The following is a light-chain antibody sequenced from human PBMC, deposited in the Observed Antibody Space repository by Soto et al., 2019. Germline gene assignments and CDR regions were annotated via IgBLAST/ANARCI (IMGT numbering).Light chain of an antibody. CDR3: SSYAGSNSYVV. CDR1: GSDIGAYNY. J-gene: IGLJ2*01. Sequence: QSALTQPPSASGSPGQSVTISCTGTGSDIGAYNYVSWYQQYPGKAPKVMIYDVIKRPSGVPDRFSGSKSGNTASLTVSGLRADDEAVYYCSSYAGSNSYVVFGGGTKVTVL. V-gene: IGLV2-8*01. CDR2: DVI.